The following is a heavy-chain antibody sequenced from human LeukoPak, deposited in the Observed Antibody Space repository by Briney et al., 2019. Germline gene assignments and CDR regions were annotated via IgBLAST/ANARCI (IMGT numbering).Heavy chain of an antibody. V-gene: IGHV4-59*01. Sequence: SETLSLTCSVSGGSISGYYWSWIRQPPGKGLEWIGNIYYSGSTNYNPSLKSRVTISVDTSKNQFPLKLGSVTAADTAVYYCARDPRKAGDHDAFDIWGQGTMVTVSS. J-gene: IGHJ3*02. D-gene: IGHD7-27*01. CDR1: GGSISGYY. CDR3: ARDPRKAGDHDAFDI. CDR2: IYYSGST.